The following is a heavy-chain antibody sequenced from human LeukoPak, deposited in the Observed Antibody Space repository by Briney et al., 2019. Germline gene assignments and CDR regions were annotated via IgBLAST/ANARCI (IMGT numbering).Heavy chain of an antibody. J-gene: IGHJ4*02. Sequence: GGSLRLSCEASGFTFSSYGMHWVRQAPGKGLEWVAVISKDGSNKYYADPVKGRFTISRDNSKNTLFLQMNSLRAEDTAVYYCARENYFDYWGQGTLVTVSS. V-gene: IGHV3-30*03. CDR3: ARENYFDY. CDR1: GFTFSSYG. CDR2: ISKDGSNK.